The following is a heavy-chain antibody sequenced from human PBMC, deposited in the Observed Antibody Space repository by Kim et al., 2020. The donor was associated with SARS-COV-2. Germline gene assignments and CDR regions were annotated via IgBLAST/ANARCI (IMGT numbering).Heavy chain of an antibody. D-gene: IGHD3-22*01. CDR1: GGTFSSYA. Sequence: SVKVSCKASGGTFSSYAISWVRQAPGQGLEWMGGIIPIFGTANYAQKFQGRVTITADESTSTAYMELSSLRSEDTAVYYCARPNSYYYDSSGYYPKLHNYYYYGMDVWGQGTTVTVSS. CDR2: IIPIFGTA. J-gene: IGHJ6*02. CDR3: ARPNSYYYDSSGYYPKLHNYYYYGMDV. V-gene: IGHV1-69*13.